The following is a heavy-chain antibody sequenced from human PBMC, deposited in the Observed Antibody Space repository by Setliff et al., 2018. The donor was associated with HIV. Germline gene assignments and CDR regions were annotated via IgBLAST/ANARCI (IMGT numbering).Heavy chain of an antibody. J-gene: IGHJ4*02. CDR1: EYAFTAYY. Sequence: SVKVSCKASEYAFTAYYMHWVRQAPGQGLEWMGWINPNNGDTKYAQRFQDRVTMTRDTSIGTAYMEMGRLTSDDTAVYYCAKGGWGYFDSAGYPEIWGQGTLVTVSS. D-gene: IGHD3-9*01. CDR2: INPNNGDT. CDR3: AKGGWGYFDSAGYPEI. V-gene: IGHV1-2*02.